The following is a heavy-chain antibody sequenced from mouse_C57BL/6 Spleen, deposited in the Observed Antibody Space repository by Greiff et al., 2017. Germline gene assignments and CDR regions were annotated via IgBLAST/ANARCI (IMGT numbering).Heavy chain of an antibody. D-gene: IGHD3-2*02. J-gene: IGHJ4*01. V-gene: IGHV5-17*01. CDR2: ISSGSSTI. Sequence: EVHLVESGGGLVKPGGSLKLSCAASGFTFSDYGMHWVRQAPEKGLEWVAYISSGSSTIYYADTVKGRFTISRDNAKNTLFLQMTSLRSEDTAMYYCASTAQATKDYAMDYWGQGTSVTVSS. CDR1: GFTFSDYG. CDR3: ASTAQATKDYAMDY.